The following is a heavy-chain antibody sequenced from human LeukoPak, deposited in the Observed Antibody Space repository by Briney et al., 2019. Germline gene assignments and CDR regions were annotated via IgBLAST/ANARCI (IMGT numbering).Heavy chain of an antibody. D-gene: IGHD2-15*01. CDR2: INSDGSST. CDR1: GFSFSNYW. Sequence: GGSLRLSCAASGFSFSNYWMHWVRQAPGKGLVWVSRINSDGSSTIYADSVKGRFTISRDNAKNTLYLQMNSLRAEDTAVYYCARVRGSCYDYWGQGTLVTVSS. V-gene: IGHV3-74*01. CDR3: ARVRGSCYDY. J-gene: IGHJ4*02.